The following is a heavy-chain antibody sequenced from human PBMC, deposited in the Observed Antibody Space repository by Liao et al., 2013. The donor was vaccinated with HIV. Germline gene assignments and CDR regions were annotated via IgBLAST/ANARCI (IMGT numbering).Heavy chain of an antibody. CDR3: ARRVGVMVGQVYDYYYMDA. J-gene: IGHJ6*03. V-gene: IGHV4-34*01. D-gene: IGHD2-21*01. Sequence: QVQLQQWGAGLLRPSETLSLTCAVYGGSFGHYYWTWIRQAPGEGLEWIGDINQSGTTHYNPSLKSRVTISADTSKNQFSLHLRSLSAADTAVYYCARRVGVMVGQVYDYYYMDAWGEREPTVIVS. CDR2: INQSGTT. CDR1: GGSFGHYY.